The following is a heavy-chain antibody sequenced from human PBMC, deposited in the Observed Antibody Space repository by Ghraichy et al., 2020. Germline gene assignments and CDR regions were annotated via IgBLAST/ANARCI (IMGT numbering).Heavy chain of an antibody. CDR1: GVTFSSYA. V-gene: IGHV3-30-3*01. CDR3: ARGGSNYYYYYYMDV. CDR2: ISYDGSNK. J-gene: IGHJ6*03. Sequence: GESLNISCAASGVTFSSYAMHWVRQAPGKGLEWVAVISYDGSNKYYADSVKGRFTISRDNSKNTLYLQMNSLRAEDTAVYYCARGGSNYYYYYYMDVWGKGTTVTVSS. D-gene: IGHD3-16*01.